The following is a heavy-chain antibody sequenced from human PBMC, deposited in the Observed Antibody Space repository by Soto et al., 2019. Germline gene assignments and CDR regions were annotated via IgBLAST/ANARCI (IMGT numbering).Heavy chain of an antibody. V-gene: IGHV1-46*01. J-gene: IGHJ4*02. Sequence: VASLKVSCKASGYTFANYNMHCVRQAPGQGLEWMGIINPSAGTTTYAQKFRGRVTMTRDTSTSTVYMELSSLRSEDTAVYYCARGDYDFGFDYWGQGTLVTVSS. CDR3: ARGDYDFGFDY. CDR1: GYTFANYN. CDR2: INPSAGTT. D-gene: IGHD3-3*01.